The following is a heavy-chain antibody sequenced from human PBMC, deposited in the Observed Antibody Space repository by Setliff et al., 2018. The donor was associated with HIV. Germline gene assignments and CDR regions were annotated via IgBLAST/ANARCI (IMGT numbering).Heavy chain of an antibody. D-gene: IGHD2-15*01. CDR1: GDTFNSHA. J-gene: IGHJ6*04. V-gene: IGHV1-69*13. Sequence: GASVKVSCKASGDTFNSHAISWVRQAPGQGLEWMGGIIPIFGTPNYAQKFKGRLTITADESTSTVYMELSSLRSEDTAVYYCARDSRDIVVVIAPEPEPYYYYGMDDWGEGTTVTVSS. CDR3: ARDSRDIVVVIAPEPEPYYYYGMDD. CDR2: IIPIFGTP.